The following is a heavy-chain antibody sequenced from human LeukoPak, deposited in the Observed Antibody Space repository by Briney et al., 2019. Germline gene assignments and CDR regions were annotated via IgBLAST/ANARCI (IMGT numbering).Heavy chain of an antibody. CDR1: GYTFTGCY. CDR2: INPNSGGT. V-gene: IGHV1-2*04. CDR3: ARPTAGGNSSGAFDI. Sequence: GASVKVSCKASGYTFTGCYMHWVRQAPGQGLEWMGWINPNSGGTNYAQKFQGWVTMTRDTSISTAYMELSRLRSDDTAVYYCARPTAGGNSSGAFDIWGQGTMVTVSS. D-gene: IGHD4-23*01. J-gene: IGHJ3*02.